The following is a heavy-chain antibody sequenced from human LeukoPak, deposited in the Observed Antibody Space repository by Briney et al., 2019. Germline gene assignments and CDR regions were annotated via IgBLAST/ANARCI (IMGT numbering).Heavy chain of an antibody. V-gene: IGHV3-30-3*01. Sequence: GGSLRLSCAASGFTFSSYAMHWVRQAPGKGLERVAVISYDGSNKYYADSVKGRFTISRDNSKNTLYLQMNSLRAEDTAVYYCAPREYQLLPLGYWGQGTLVTVSS. D-gene: IGHD2-2*01. CDR3: APREYQLLPLGY. CDR1: GFTFSSYA. J-gene: IGHJ4*02. CDR2: ISYDGSNK.